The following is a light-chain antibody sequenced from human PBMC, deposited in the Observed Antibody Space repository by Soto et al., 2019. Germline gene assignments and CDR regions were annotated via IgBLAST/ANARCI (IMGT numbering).Light chain of an antibody. CDR2: DAS. CDR3: QQYNSYSA. CDR1: QSIGSW. Sequence: DIQMTQSPSTLSASVGDRVTITCRASQSIGSWLAWYQQKPGKAPKLLIYDASSSESGVPSRFSGSGSGTEFTLTISILQPDDFATYYCQQYNSYSAFGQGTKVEI. J-gene: IGKJ1*01. V-gene: IGKV1-5*01.